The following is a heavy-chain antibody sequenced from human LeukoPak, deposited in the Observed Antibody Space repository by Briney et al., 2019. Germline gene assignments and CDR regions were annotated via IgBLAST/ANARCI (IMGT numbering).Heavy chain of an antibody. Sequence: SETLSLTCTVSGGSISSSSYYWGWIRQPPGKGLEWIGSIYYSGSTYYNPSLKSRVTISVDTSKNQFSLKLGSVTAADTAVYYCARKGVCSGGSCYRTYNWFDPWGQGTLVTVSS. CDR1: GGSISSSSYY. V-gene: IGHV4-39*01. J-gene: IGHJ5*02. CDR2: IYYSGST. D-gene: IGHD2-15*01. CDR3: ARKGVCSGGSCYRTYNWFDP.